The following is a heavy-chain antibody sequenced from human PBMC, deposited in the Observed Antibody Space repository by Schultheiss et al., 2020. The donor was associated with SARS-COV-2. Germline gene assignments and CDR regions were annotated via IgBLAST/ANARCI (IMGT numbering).Heavy chain of an antibody. D-gene: IGHD3-22*01. CDR3: AKGMSSGSYYAVDAFDI. V-gene: IGHV3-48*03. Sequence: GGSLRLSCAASGFTFSSYEMNWVRQAPGKGLEWVSYISSSGSTIYYADSVKGRFTISRDNAKNSLYLQMNSLRAEDTAVYYCAKGMSSGSYYAVDAFDIWGQGTMVTVSS. CDR1: GFTFSSYE. CDR2: ISSSGSTI. J-gene: IGHJ3*02.